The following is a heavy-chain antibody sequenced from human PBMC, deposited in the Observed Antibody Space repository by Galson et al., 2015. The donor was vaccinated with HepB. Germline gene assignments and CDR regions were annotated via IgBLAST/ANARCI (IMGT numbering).Heavy chain of an antibody. V-gene: IGHV2-26*01. CDR1: GFSLSNARMG. D-gene: IGHD1-26*01. CDR3: ARMREHPRGGGSFDY. Sequence: PALVKPTQTLTLTCTVSGFSLSNARMGVSWIRQPPGKALEWLAHIFSNDEKSYSTSLKSRLTISKDTSKSQVVLTMTNMDPVDTATYYCARMREHPRGGGSFDYWGQGTLVTVSS. CDR2: IFSNDEK. J-gene: IGHJ4*02.